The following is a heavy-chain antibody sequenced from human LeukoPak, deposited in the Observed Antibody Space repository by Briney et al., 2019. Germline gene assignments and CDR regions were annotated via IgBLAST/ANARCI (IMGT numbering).Heavy chain of an antibody. D-gene: IGHD3-3*01. V-gene: IGHV3-74*01. CDR1: GFTFSSYW. J-gene: IGHJ4*02. Sequence: GGSLRLSCAASGFTFSSYWMHWVRQAPGKGLVWVSRINSDGSSTSYADSVKGRFTISRDNAKNTLYLQMNSLRAEGTAVYYCARGGYYDFWSGYSDFDYWGQGTLVTVSS. CDR3: ARGGYYDFWSGYSDFDY. CDR2: INSDGSST.